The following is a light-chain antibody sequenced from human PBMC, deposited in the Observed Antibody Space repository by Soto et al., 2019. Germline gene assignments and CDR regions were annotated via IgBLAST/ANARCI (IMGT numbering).Light chain of an antibody. CDR1: SSDVGGYNY. CDR2: EVT. CDR3: SSYTSSRTYV. J-gene: IGLJ1*01. V-gene: IGLV2-14*01. Sequence: QSVLTQPASVSGSPGQSITISCTGTSSDVGGYNYVSWYQQHPGKVPKLMIYEVTNQPSGVSNRFSGSKSVNTASLTISGLQAEDEADYYCSSYTSSRTYVFGTGTKVTVL.